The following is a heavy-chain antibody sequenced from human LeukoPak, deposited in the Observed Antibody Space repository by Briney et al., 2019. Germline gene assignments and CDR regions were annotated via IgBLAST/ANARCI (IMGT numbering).Heavy chain of an antibody. V-gene: IGHV1-2*06. CDR1: GYTFTANY. CDR2: ITPNSGDA. D-gene: IGHD1-26*01. Sequence: ASVKVSCKASGYTFTANYIHWMRLAPGQGLELMGRITPNSGDAVYAQNFQGRVTMTTDTSISTAYMELSSLRSDDTAVYYCARDRVGAVNPDSWGQGTLVTVSS. J-gene: IGHJ4*02. CDR3: ARDRVGAVNPDS.